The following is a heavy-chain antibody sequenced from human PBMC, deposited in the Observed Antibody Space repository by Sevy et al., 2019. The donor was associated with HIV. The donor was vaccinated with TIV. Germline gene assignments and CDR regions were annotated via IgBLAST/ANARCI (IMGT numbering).Heavy chain of an antibody. CDR3: AREGYSLGMDV. CDR2: INHNGST. CDR1: GGSFSGYY. D-gene: IGHD6-13*01. Sequence: SETLSLTCAVYGGSFSGYYWSWIRQPPGKGLEWIGEINHNGSTNYNPSLKSRVTISADTSKNQFSLSLSSVTAADTAVYYCAREGYSLGMDVWGQGTTVTVSS. J-gene: IGHJ6*02. V-gene: IGHV4-34*01.